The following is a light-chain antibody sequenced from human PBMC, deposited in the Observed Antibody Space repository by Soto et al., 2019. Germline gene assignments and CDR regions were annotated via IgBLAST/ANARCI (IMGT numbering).Light chain of an antibody. Sequence: EIVLTQSPATLSSSPGETATLSCRASQYVGTMLAWYQHKPGQAPRLLIYYTSNRATGIPARFSGSGSGTDFTLTISRLEPEDFALYYCQHYVERSPITFGQGTRLEIK. CDR3: QHYVERSPIT. CDR2: YTS. V-gene: IGKV3-11*01. J-gene: IGKJ5*01. CDR1: QYVGTM.